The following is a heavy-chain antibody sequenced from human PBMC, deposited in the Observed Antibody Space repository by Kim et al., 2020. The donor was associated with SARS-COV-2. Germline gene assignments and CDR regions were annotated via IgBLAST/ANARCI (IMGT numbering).Heavy chain of an antibody. J-gene: IGHJ4*02. CDR1: GFNFSTYT. Sequence: GGSLRLSCAASGFNFSTYTMHWVPQAPGKGLEWVAVILYDGGNKYYADSVKGRFTISRDNSKNTLYLQMNSLRAEDTAVYYCAREHSCFDYWGQGTLVTVSS. V-gene: IGHV3-30*04. D-gene: IGHD2-2*01. CDR2: ILYDGGNK. CDR3: AREHSCFDY.